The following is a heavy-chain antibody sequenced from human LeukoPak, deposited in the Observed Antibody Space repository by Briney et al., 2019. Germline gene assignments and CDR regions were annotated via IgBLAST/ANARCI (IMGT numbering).Heavy chain of an antibody. CDR1: GYTFIGYY. CDR3: ARDLGPIAVAGISYYYYGMDV. Sequence: ASVKVSCKASGYTFIGYYMHWVRQAPGQGLEWMGWINPNSGGTNYAQKFQGRVTMTRDTSISTAYMELSRLRSDDTAVYYCARDLGPIAVAGISYYYYGMDVWGQGTTVTVSS. J-gene: IGHJ6*02. V-gene: IGHV1-2*02. D-gene: IGHD6-19*01. CDR2: INPNSGGT.